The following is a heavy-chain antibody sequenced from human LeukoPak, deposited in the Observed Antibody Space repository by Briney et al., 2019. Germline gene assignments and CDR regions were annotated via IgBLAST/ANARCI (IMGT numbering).Heavy chain of an antibody. J-gene: IGHJ4*02. D-gene: IGHD3-9*01. CDR1: GFTFTSYA. CDR3: ARQGAYDILTGYYTFDY. Sequence: GGSLRLSCAASGFTFTSYAMTWVRQAPGKGLEWVSTVSGSGGSTYYADSVKGRFTISRDNSKNTLFLQMNSLRADGTAVYYCARQGAYDILTGYYTFDYWGQGTLVTVSS. CDR2: VSGSGGST. V-gene: IGHV3-23*01.